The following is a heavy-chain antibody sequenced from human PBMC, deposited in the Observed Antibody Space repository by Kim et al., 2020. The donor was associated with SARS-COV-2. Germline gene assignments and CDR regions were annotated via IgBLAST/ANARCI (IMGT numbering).Heavy chain of an antibody. V-gene: IGHV3-23*01. J-gene: IGHJ5*02. Sequence: GGSLRLSCAASGFTFSSYAMSWVRQAPGKGLEWVSAISGSGGSTYYADSVKGRFTISRDNSKNTLYLQMNSLRAEDTAVYYCAKDSSSWEKGPVWFDPWGQGTLVTVSS. CDR3: AKDSSSWEKGPVWFDP. CDR1: GFTFSSYA. D-gene: IGHD6-13*01. CDR2: ISGSGGST.